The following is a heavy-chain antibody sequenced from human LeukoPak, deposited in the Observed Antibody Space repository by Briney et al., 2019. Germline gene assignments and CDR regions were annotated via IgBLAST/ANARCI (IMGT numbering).Heavy chain of an antibody. CDR2: ISSSSSYT. V-gene: IGHV3-21*01. D-gene: IGHD2-2*01. CDR3: ARGLLPASHIVVVPADNMYYFDY. CDR1: GFTFSSYS. J-gene: IGHJ4*02. Sequence: PGGSLRLSCAASGFTFSSYSMNWVRQAPGKGLEWVSSISSSSSYTYYADSVKGRFTISRDNAKNSLYLQMNSLRAEDTAVYYCARGLLPASHIVVVPADNMYYFDYWGQGTLVTVSS.